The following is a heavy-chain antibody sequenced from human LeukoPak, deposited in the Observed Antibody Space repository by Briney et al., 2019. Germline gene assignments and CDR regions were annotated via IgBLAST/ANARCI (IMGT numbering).Heavy chain of an antibody. J-gene: IGHJ4*02. CDR3: ARVYTYYYDSSGYYFDY. CDR2: IYYSGST. Sequence: SETLSLTCTVSGGSISSDYWSWIRQPPGKGLEWIGNIYYSGSTNYNPSLKSRVTISVDTSKNQFSVKLSSVTAADTAVYYCARVYTYYYDSSGYYFDYWGQGTLVTVSS. CDR1: GGSISSDY. V-gene: IGHV4-59*01. D-gene: IGHD3-22*01.